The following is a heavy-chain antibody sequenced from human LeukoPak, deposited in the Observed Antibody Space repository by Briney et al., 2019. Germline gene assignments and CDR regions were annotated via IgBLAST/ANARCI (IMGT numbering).Heavy chain of an antibody. J-gene: IGHJ3*02. CDR1: GFTFSSYW. Sequence: GGSLRLSCAASGFTFSSYWMHWVRQAPGKGLVWVSRINSDGSGTSSADSVTGRFTISRDNAKNTLYLQMNSLRAEDTAVYYCAKDRGDCSGGSCYGDAFDIWGQGTMVTVSS. D-gene: IGHD2-15*01. CDR2: INSDGSGT. V-gene: IGHV3-74*01. CDR3: AKDRGDCSGGSCYGDAFDI.